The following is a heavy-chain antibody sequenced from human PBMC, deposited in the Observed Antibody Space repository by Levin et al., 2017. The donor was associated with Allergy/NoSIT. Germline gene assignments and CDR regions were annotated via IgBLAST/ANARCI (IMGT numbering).Heavy chain of an antibody. CDR2: MYSSGST. Sequence: SQTLSLTCTVSSGSFSSYFWSWIRQSPGKGLEWIGYMYSSGSTSYNPSLKSRVTISVDTSKNQCSLKLSSVTAADTAVYYCARGPDSKKLGYWGQGTLVTVSS. J-gene: IGHJ4*02. V-gene: IGHV4-59*01. D-gene: IGHD6-13*01. CDR1: SGSFSSYF. CDR3: ARGPDSKKLGY.